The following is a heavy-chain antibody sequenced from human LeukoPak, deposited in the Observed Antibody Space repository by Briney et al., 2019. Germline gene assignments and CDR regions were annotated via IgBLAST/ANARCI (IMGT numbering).Heavy chain of an antibody. Sequence: SETLSLTCAVYGGSFSGYYWSWIRQRPGKGLEWMGEINHSGSTNYNPSLKSRVTISVDTSKNQFSLKLSSVTAADTAVYYCARGTTVVTLYYYYMDVWGKGTTVTVSS. D-gene: IGHD4-23*01. J-gene: IGHJ6*03. CDR3: ARGTTVVTLYYYYMDV. CDR2: INHSGST. CDR1: GGSFSGYY. V-gene: IGHV4-34*01.